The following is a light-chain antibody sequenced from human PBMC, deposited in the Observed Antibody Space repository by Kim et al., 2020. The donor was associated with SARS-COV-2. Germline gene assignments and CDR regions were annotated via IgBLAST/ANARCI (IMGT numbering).Light chain of an antibody. J-gene: IGLJ2*01. Sequence: SYELTQPPSVSVSPGQTASITCSGDKVGDKYACWYQQKPGQSPVLVISQDNSRPSGIPERFSGSNSGNTATLTISGTQAMDEADYYCQAWDSSTAVFG. CDR3: QAWDSSTAV. V-gene: IGLV3-1*01. CDR2: QDN. CDR1: KVGDKY.